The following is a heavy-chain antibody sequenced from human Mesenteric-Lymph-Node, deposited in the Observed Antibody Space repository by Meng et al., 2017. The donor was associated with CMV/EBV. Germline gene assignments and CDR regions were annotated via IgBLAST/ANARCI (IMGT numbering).Heavy chain of an antibody. Sequence: TVSGGSISSGGYDWSWIRQHPGKGLEWIGYIYYSGSTYYNPSLKSRVTISVDTSKNQFSLKLSSVTATDTAVYYCARTSIAAAATGYWGQGTLVTVSS. J-gene: IGHJ4*02. CDR2: IYYSGST. CDR1: GGSISSGGYD. V-gene: IGHV4-31*02. D-gene: IGHD6-13*01. CDR3: ARTSIAAAATGY.